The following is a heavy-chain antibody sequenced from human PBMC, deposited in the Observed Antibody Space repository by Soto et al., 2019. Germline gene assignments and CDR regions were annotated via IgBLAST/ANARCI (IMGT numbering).Heavy chain of an antibody. V-gene: IGHV3-48*01. CDR1: GFTFSSYS. D-gene: IGHD2-2*01. CDR3: ARSRGQGFDP. J-gene: IGHJ5*02. Sequence: GGSLRLSCAASGFTFSSYSMNWVRQAPGKGLEWVSYISSSSSTIYYADSVKGRFTISRDNAKNSLYLQMNSLRAEDTAVYYCARSRGQGFDPWGQGTLVTVSS. CDR2: ISSSSSTI.